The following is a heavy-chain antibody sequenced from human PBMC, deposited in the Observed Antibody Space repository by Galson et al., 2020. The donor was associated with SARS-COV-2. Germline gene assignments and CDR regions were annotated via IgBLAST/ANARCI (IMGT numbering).Heavy chain of an antibody. V-gene: IGHV3-23*01. CDR3: ARGRIESRYSELAF. J-gene: IGHJ4*02. CDR1: GFTFSNYA. D-gene: IGHD3-3*02. Sequence: GESLKISCAASGFTFSNYAMTWVRQAPGKGLEWVSVISDGGTNTDYADSVKGRFTISRDNSKSTVYLQMNSLRVEDTAVYSCARGRIESRYSELAFWGQGTLVIVSS. CDR2: ISDGGTNT.